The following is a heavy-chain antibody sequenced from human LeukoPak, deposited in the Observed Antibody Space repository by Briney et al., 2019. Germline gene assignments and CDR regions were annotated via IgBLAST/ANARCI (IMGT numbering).Heavy chain of an antibody. V-gene: IGHV1-46*01. Sequence: ASVKVSCKASGYTFTSYYMHWVRQAPGQGLEWMGIINPSGGSTSYAQKFQGRVTVTRDTSTSTVHMELSGLRSEDTAVYYCARDQEGFDYWGQGTLVTVSS. CDR2: INPSGGST. CDR1: GYTFTSYY. CDR3: ARDQEGFDY. J-gene: IGHJ4*02.